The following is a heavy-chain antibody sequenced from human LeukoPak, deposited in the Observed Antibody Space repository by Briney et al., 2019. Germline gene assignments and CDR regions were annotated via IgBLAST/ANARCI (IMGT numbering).Heavy chain of an antibody. D-gene: IGHD3-3*01. CDR2: INHSGST. J-gene: IGHJ6*02. V-gene: IGHV4-34*01. CDR1: GGSFSGYY. Sequence: PSETLSLTCAVYGGSFSGYYWSWIRQPPGKGLEWIGEINHSGSTNYNPSLKSRVTISVDTSKNQFSLKLSSVTAADTAVYYCARNVRFFSYYYYCGMDVWGQGTTVTVSS. CDR3: ARNVRFFSYYYYCGMDV.